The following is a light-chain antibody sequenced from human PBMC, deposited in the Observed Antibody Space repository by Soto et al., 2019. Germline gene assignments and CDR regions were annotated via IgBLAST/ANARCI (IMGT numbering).Light chain of an antibody. J-gene: IGLJ1*01. Sequence: QSALTQPASVSGSPGQSITISCTGTSSDVGAYAAVSWYQQHPDKAPKLIIYSVSHRSSGVSDRFSGSKSGNTASPTISGLHAEDEADYYCSSYTSSSTYLFGTGTKLTVL. V-gene: IGLV2-14*03. CDR2: SVS. CDR3: SSYTSSSTYL. CDR1: SSDVGAYAA.